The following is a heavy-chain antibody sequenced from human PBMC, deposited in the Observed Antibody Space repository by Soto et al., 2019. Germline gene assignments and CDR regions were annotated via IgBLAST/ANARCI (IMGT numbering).Heavy chain of an antibody. Sequence: GESLKISCKASGYTFTSYDINWVRQATGQGLEWMGWMNPNSGNTGYAQKFQGRVTMTRNTSISTAYMELSSLRSEDTAVYYCARGVVYYYDSSGYYYDYWGQGTLVTVSS. D-gene: IGHD3-22*01. CDR2: MNPNSGNT. CDR1: GYTFTSYD. V-gene: IGHV1-8*01. CDR3: ARGVVYYYDSSGYYYDY. J-gene: IGHJ4*02.